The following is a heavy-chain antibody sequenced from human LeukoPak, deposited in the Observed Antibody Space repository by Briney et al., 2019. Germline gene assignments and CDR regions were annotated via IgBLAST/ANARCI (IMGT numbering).Heavy chain of an antibody. D-gene: IGHD3-10*01. V-gene: IGHV4-39*07. CDR2: IDYSGST. J-gene: IGHJ6*03. Sequence: SETLSLTCSVSNGSISSSRYFWGWIRQPPGKGLEWIGSIDYSGSTNYNPSLKSRVTISVDTSKNQFSLKLSSVTAADTAVYYCARGMVRGVTLSWYYYYHYMDVWGKGTTVTVSS. CDR1: NGSISSSRYF. CDR3: ARGMVRGVTLSWYYYYHYMDV.